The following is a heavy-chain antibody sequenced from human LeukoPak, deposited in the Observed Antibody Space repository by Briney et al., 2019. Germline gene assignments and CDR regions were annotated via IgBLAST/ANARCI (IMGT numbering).Heavy chain of an antibody. J-gene: IGHJ5*02. Sequence: GGSLRLSCAASGFTFDDYAMHWVRQVPGKGLEWVSLISGDGGSTYYADSVKGRFIISRDNGKNSLSLQINSLRTEDTALYYCAKDLGPSGAGWFDPWGQGTLVTVSS. CDR3: AKDLGPSGAGWFDP. CDR2: ISGDGGST. V-gene: IGHV3-43*02. D-gene: IGHD4-17*01. CDR1: GFTFDDYA.